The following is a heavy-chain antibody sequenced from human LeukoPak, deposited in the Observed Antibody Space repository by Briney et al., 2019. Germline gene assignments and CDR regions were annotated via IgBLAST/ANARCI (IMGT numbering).Heavy chain of an antibody. CDR1: GYTFTGYY. CDR2: INPNSGGT. Sequence: ASVKVSCKASGYTFTGYYMHWVRQAPGQGLEWMGWINPNSGGTNYAQKVQGRVTMTRDTSISTAYMELSRLRSYDTAVYYCARDSLIYGAGSYDPWGQGTLVTVSS. CDR3: ARDSLIYGAGSYDP. V-gene: IGHV1-2*02. J-gene: IGHJ5*02. D-gene: IGHD3-10*01.